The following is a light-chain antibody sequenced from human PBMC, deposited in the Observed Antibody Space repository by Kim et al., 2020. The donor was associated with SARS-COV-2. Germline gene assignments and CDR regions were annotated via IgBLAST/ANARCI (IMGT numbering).Light chain of an antibody. CDR1: QSVSSCY. CDR2: GAS. CDR3: QQYGRSPTT. V-gene: IGKV3-20*01. J-gene: IGKJ5*01. Sequence: SPGDRAILPCRASQSVSSCYLAWYQPKPGQSPLLLIHGASSRATGVPDRFRGGGSGTDFTLTITRLEPEDFAVYYCQQYGRSPTTFGQGTRLEIK.